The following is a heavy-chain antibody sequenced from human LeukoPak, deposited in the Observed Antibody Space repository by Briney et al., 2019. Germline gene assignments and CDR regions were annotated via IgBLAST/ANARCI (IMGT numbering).Heavy chain of an antibody. V-gene: IGHV4-39*07. Sequence: SETLSLTCIVSGGSISSSSYYWGWIRQPPGKGLEWIGSIYYSGSTYYNPSLRSRVTISVDTSKNQFSLKLSSVTAADTAVYYCARVAATVYWYFDLWGRGTLVTVSS. CDR2: IYYSGST. D-gene: IGHD6-25*01. J-gene: IGHJ2*01. CDR3: ARVAATVYWYFDL. CDR1: GGSISSSSYY.